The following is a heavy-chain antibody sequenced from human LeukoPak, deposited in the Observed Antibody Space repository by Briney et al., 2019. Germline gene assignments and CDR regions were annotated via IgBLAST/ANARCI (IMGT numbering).Heavy chain of an antibody. J-gene: IGHJ5*02. CDR2: ISAYNGNT. V-gene: IGHV1-18*01. D-gene: IGHD3-10*01. Sequence: GASVKVSCKASGYTFTSYGISWVRQAPGQGLEWMGWISAYNGNTNYAQKLQGRVTMTTDTSTSTAYMELRSLRSDDTAVYYCATSWFGEPKLWAFDPWGQGTLVTVSS. CDR3: ATSWFGEPKLWAFDP. CDR1: GYTFTSYG.